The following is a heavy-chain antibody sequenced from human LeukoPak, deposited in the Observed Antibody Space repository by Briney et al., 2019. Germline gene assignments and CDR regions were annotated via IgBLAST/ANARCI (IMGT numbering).Heavy chain of an antibody. CDR1: GGSISSYY. J-gene: IGHJ6*03. CDR3: ARTAVTPGYYYYMDV. Sequence: SETLSLTCTVSGGSISSYYWSWIRQPPGKGLEWIGYIYYSGSTNYNPSLKSRVTISVDTSKNQFSLKLSSVTAADTAVYYCARTAVTPGYYYYMDVWGKGTTVTVSS. CDR2: IYYSGST. V-gene: IGHV4-59*01. D-gene: IGHD4-11*01.